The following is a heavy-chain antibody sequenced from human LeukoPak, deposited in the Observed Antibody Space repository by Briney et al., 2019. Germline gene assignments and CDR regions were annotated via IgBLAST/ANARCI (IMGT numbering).Heavy chain of an antibody. V-gene: IGHV1-2*02. CDR1: GYTFTGYY. CDR3: ARGPWSPGYSGHVVSYYYYYYMDV. CDR2: INPNSGGT. J-gene: IGHJ6*03. Sequence: ASVKVSCKASGYTFTGYYMHWVRQAPGQGLEWMGWINPNSGGTNYAQKFQGRVTMTRDTSISTAYMELSRLRSDDTAVYYCARGPWSPGYSGHVVSYYYYYYMDVWGKGTTVTVSS. D-gene: IGHD5-12*01.